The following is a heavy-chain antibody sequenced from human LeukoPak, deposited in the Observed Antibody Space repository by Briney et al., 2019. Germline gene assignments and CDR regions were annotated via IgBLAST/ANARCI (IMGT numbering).Heavy chain of an antibody. CDR1: GGSVSSGSYY. D-gene: IGHD3-10*01. CDR2: IYYSGST. V-gene: IGHV4-61*01. J-gene: IGHJ5*02. CDR3: ARDLLTMVRGVMVGWFDP. Sequence: SETLSLTCTVSGGSVSSGSYYWSWIRQPPGKGLEWIWYIYYSGSTNYNPSLKSRVTISVDTSKNQFSLKLSSVTAADTAVYYCARDLLTMVRGVMVGWFDPWGQGTLVTVSS.